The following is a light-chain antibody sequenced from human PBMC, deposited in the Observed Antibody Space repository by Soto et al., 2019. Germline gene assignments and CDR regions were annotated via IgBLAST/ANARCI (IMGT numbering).Light chain of an antibody. CDR2: DVS. V-gene: IGLV2-14*03. J-gene: IGLJ1*01. Sequence: QSVLTQPASVSGSPGQSITISCTGTSSDVGGYSYVSWYQQHPGKAPKLTIYDVSNRPSGVSNRFSASKSGNTASLTISGLQAEDEAEYYCSSYASSTTFVFGTGTKVTVL. CDR3: SSYASSTTFV. CDR1: SSDVGGYSY.